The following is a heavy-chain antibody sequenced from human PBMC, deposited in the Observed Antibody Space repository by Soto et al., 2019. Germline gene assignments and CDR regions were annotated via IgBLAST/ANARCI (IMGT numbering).Heavy chain of an antibody. Sequence: GSLRLSCAASGFTFSSYGMHWVRQAPGKGLEWVAVISYDGSNKYYADSVKGRFTISRDNSKNTLYLQMNSLRAEDTAVYYCAKRQRSSEYYSGMDVWGQGTTVTVSS. CDR2: ISYDGSNK. CDR1: GFTFSSYG. J-gene: IGHJ6*02. CDR3: AKRQRSSEYYSGMDV. V-gene: IGHV3-30*18. D-gene: IGHD6-25*01.